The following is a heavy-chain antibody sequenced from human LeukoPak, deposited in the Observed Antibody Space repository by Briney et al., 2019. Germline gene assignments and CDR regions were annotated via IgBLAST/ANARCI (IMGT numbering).Heavy chain of an antibody. D-gene: IGHD4-17*01. J-gene: IGHJ4*02. CDR3: AKDGFGDYGGLFDY. CDR2: ISGSGGTT. Sequence: GGSLRLSCAASGFTLSSYAMSWVRQAPGQGLEWVSSISGSGGTTYYVDSVKGRFTISRDNSKNTLYLQLNSLTAEDTAIYYCAKDGFGDYGGLFDYWGQGILVTVSS. V-gene: IGHV3-23*01. CDR1: GFTLSSYA.